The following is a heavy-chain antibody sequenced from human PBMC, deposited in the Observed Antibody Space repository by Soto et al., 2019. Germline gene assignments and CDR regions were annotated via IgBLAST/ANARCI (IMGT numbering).Heavy chain of an antibody. J-gene: IGHJ3*02. CDR1: CGSIRSGGYY. V-gene: IGHV4-31*03. D-gene: IGHD2-15*01. CDR2: IYYSGST. Sequence: TLSLTCTVSCGSIRSGGYYWIWSRAHPGKGLEWIGYIYYSGSTYYNPSLKSRVTISVDTSKNQFSLKLSSVTAADTAVYYCAREAGVDIVVVVVATPGAFDIWGQGTMVT. CDR3: AREAGVDIVVVVVATPGAFDI.